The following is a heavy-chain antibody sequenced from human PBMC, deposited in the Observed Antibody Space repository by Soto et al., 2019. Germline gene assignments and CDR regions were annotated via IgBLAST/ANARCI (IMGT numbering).Heavy chain of an antibody. J-gene: IGHJ6*02. Sequence: QVQLVQSGAEVKKPGASVRVSCKASGYTFTSYGISWVRQAPGQGLEWMGWISAYNGNTNYAQKLQGRVTMTTDTSTSTAYMELRSLRSDDTAVYYCARVREHDFWSGYAYGMDVWGQGTTVTVSS. CDR1: GYTFTSYG. CDR3: ARVREHDFWSGYAYGMDV. CDR2: ISAYNGNT. V-gene: IGHV1-18*01. D-gene: IGHD3-3*01.